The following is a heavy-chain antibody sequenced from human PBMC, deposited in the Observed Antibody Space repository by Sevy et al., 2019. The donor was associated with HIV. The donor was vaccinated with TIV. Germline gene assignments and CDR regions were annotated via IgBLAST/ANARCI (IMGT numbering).Heavy chain of an antibody. D-gene: IGHD3-10*01. V-gene: IGHV3-30*02. CDR3: AKPYYYGSGSYYYYYYYGMDV. Sequence: GGSLRLSCAASGFIFSSYGMHWVRQAPGKGLEWVAFIRYDGSNKYYADSVKGRFTISRDNSKNTLYLQMNSLRAEDTAVYYCAKPYYYGSGSYYYYYYYGMDVWGQGTTVTVSS. J-gene: IGHJ6*02. CDR2: IRYDGSNK. CDR1: GFIFSSYG.